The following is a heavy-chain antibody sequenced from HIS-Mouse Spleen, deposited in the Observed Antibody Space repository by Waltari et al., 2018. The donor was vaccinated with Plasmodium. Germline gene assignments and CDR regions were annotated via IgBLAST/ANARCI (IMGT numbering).Heavy chain of an antibody. J-gene: IGHJ1*01. CDR3: ARVLGYKAAAGTFVEYFQH. Sequence: QVQLVQSGAEVKTPGASVKGSCTASGYPFTAHYTHWVRQAPVQALEWMGWINPNSGGTNYAQKFQGRVTMTRDTSISTAYMELSRLRSDDTAVYYCARVLGYKAAAGTFVEYFQHWGQGTLVTVSS. CDR2: INPNSGGT. V-gene: IGHV1-2*02. CDR1: GYPFTAHY. D-gene: IGHD6-13*01.